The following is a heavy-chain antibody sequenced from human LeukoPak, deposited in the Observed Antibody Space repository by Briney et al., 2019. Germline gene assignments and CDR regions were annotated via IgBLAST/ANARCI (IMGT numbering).Heavy chain of an antibody. CDR3: ARAGYYYDSSGYYPY. Sequence: GGPLRLSCAASGFTFSSYEMTGVRQAPGKGLEGVSYISSSGSTIYYADSVKGRFTISRDNAKNSLYLQMNSLRAEDTAVYYCARAGYYYDSSGYYPYWGQGTLVTVSS. CDR1: GFTFSSYE. J-gene: IGHJ4*02. D-gene: IGHD3-22*01. CDR2: ISSSGSTI. V-gene: IGHV3-48*03.